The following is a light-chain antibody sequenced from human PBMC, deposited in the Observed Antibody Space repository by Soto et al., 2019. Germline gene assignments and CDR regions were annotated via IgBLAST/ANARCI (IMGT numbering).Light chain of an antibody. CDR1: QTISSW. V-gene: IGKV4-1*01. CDR3: QHYYSSPLT. J-gene: IGKJ4*01. CDR2: WAS. Sequence: DIQMTQSPSTLSGSVGDRVTITCRASQTISSWLAWYQQKPGQPPKVVIYWASTRGSGVPDRFSGSGSGADFTLTISSLQAEDVAVYYCQHYYSSPLTFGGGTKVDIK.